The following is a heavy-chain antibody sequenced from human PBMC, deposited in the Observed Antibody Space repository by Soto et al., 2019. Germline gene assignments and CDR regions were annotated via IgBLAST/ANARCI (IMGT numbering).Heavy chain of an antibody. CDR1: GFTFSSYE. CDR3: AKGQGSSGLGY. CDR2: ISSSGSTI. D-gene: IGHD6-19*01. V-gene: IGHV3-48*03. J-gene: IGHJ4*02. Sequence: GGSLRLSCAASGFTFSSYEMNWVRQAPGKGLEWVSYISSSGSTIYYADSVKGRFTISRDNSKNTLYLQMNSLRAEDTAVYYCAKGQGSSGLGYWGQGTLVTVSS.